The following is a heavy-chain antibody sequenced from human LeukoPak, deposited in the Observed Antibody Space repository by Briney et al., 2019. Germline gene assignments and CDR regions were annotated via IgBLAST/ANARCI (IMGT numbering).Heavy chain of an antibody. J-gene: IGHJ6*02. Sequence: GGSLRLSCAASGFTFSSYSMNWVRQAPGKGLEWVSYIGGRGSNICYADSVKGRFTISRDNAKNSVNLQMNSLRAEDTAVYYCARDLYYGSGTAMDVWGQGTTVTVSS. CDR1: GFTFSSYS. CDR2: IGGRGSNI. CDR3: ARDLYYGSGTAMDV. V-gene: IGHV3-48*01. D-gene: IGHD3-10*01.